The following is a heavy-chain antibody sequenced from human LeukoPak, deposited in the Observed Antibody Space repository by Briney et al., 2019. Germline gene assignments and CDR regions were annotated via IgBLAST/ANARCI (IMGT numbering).Heavy chain of an antibody. CDR1: GFTFSSYS. V-gene: IGHV3-21*01. D-gene: IGHD3-10*01. J-gene: IGHJ5*02. CDR2: ISSSSSYI. Sequence: PGGSLRLSCAASGFTFSSYSMNWVRQAPGKGLEWVSSISSSSSYIYYADSVKGRFTISRDNAENSLYLQMNSLRAEDTAVYYCAREMEGRPYYLWPPQFDPWGQGTLVTVSS. CDR3: AREMEGRPYYLWPPQFDP.